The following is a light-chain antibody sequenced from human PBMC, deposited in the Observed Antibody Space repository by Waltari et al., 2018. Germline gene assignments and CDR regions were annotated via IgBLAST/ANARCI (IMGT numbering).Light chain of an antibody. J-gene: IGKJ4*01. CDR1: QTVRTTY. CDR3: QQYDISPLT. V-gene: IGKV3-20*01. CDR2: GAS. Sequence: EIVLTQPPGTLSLFPGERANSPCRASQTVRTTYLAWYQQKPGQAPTLLIYGASSRATGIPDRFSGSGSGTDFSLTISSLEPEDFAVYYCQQYDISPLTFGGGTKVEIK.